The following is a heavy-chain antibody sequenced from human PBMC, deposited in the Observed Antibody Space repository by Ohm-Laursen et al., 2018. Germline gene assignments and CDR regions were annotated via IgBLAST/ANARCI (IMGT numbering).Heavy chain of an antibody. CDR2: MNPNSGNT. D-gene: IGHD3-16*01. J-gene: IGHJ6*02. Sequence: ASVKVSCKASGYTFTSYGINWVRQATGQGLEWMGWMNPNSGNTGYAQKFQGRVTMTRNTSISTAYMELSSLRSEDTAVYYCARGRGEYDGMDVWGQGTTVTVSS. CDR1: GYTFTSYG. CDR3: ARGRGEYDGMDV. V-gene: IGHV1-8*01.